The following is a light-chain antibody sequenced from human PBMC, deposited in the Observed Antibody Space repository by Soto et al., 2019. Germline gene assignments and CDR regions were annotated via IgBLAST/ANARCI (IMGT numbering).Light chain of an antibody. Sequence: EIQMTQSPSTLSASVGDRVTITCRASQNIRDWLAWYQQRPGKAPKLLIYDASNLESGVPSRFSGSGSGTDFTDFTLTISSLQPEDFATYYCQQTYMPLITFGQRTLLEIK. CDR1: QNIRDW. J-gene: IGKJ5*01. CDR3: QQTYMPLIT. V-gene: IGKV1-5*01. CDR2: DAS.